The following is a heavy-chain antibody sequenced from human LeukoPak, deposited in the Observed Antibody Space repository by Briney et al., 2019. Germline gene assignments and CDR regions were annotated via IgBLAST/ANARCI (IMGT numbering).Heavy chain of an antibody. CDR3: ATDGDYYDSSGYHHAFDI. J-gene: IGHJ3*02. CDR2: ISSSSSTI. CDR1: GFTFSSYS. V-gene: IGHV3-48*01. Sequence: GGSLRLSCAASGFTFSSYSMNWVRQAPGKGLEWVSYISSSSSTIYYADSVKGRFTISRDNAKNSLYLQMNSLRAEDTAVYYCATDGDYYDSSGYHHAFDIWGQGTMVTVSS. D-gene: IGHD3-22*01.